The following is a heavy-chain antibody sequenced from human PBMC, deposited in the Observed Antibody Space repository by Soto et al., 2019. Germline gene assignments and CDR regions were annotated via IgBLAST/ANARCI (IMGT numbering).Heavy chain of an antibody. Sequence: GGSLRLSCAASGFTFSNYWIHWVRQVPGKGLVWVSRTNSDGSSKSYADSVKGRFTISRDNAKNTVFLQMDSLRAEDTAVYYCARYTYNISSFDYWGQGTLVTVSS. CDR1: GFTFSNYW. J-gene: IGHJ4*02. CDR3: ARYTYNISSFDY. D-gene: IGHD1-1*01. V-gene: IGHV3-74*01. CDR2: TNSDGSSK.